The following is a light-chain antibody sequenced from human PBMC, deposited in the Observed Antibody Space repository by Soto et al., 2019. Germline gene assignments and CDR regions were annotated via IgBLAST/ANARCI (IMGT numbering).Light chain of an antibody. CDR3: CSYTSISTSAV. Sequence: QSVLTQPASVSGSPGQSITISCTGTISDIGDYTHVSWYQQHPGKAPKLIIYEVSDRPSGVSNRFSGSKSGNTASLTISGLQTEDEADYYCCSYTSISTSAVFGGGTKLTVL. V-gene: IGLV2-14*01. CDR1: ISDIGDYTH. J-gene: IGLJ2*01. CDR2: EVS.